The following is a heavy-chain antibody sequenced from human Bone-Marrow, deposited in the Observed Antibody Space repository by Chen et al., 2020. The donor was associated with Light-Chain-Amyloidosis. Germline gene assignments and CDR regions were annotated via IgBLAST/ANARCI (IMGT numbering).Heavy chain of an antibody. CDR2: IYPDDSDA. CDR1: GSTFPNYW. D-gene: IGHD5-12*01. J-gene: IGHJ4*02. CDR3: ARRRDGYNFDY. V-gene: IGHV5-51*01. Sequence: EVQLEQSGPEVKKPGESLTSSCKGSGSTFPNYWIGWVRQMPGKGLEWMGVIYPDDSDARYSPSFEGQVTISADKSITTAYLQWRSLKASDTAMYYCARRRDGYNFDYWGQGTLVTVSS.